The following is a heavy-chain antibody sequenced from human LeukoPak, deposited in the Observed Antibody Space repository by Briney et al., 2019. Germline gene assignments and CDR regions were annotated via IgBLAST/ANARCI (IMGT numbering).Heavy chain of an antibody. CDR1: GFTFDDYA. J-gene: IGHJ4*02. CDR3: ARDRWFGEFKTPDY. D-gene: IGHD3-10*01. V-gene: IGHV3-9*01. Sequence: GGSLRLSCAASGFTFDDYAMHWVRQAPGKGLEWVSGISWNSGSIGYADSVKGRFTISRDNAKNSLYLQMNSLRAEDTAVYYCARDRWFGEFKTPDYWGQGTLVTVSS. CDR2: ISWNSGSI.